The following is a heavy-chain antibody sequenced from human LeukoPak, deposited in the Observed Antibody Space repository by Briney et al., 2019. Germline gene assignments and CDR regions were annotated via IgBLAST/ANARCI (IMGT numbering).Heavy chain of an antibody. CDR2: IGSNGDNT. V-gene: IGHV3-64D*06. CDR3: VRGTGY. Sequence: GGTLRLSCSVSGFTFSTYVMHWVRQAPGKGLEYVSAIGSNGDNTYYADSVKGRFTISRDNSKNTLYLQMSSLRADDTAVYYCVRGTGYWGQGTLVTVSS. CDR1: GFTFSTYV. J-gene: IGHJ4*02.